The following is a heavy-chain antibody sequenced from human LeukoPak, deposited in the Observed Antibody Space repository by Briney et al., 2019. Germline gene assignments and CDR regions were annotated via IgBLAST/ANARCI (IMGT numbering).Heavy chain of an antibody. V-gene: IGHV5-51*01. CDR1: GYIFTSYW. D-gene: IGHD2-2*02. J-gene: IGHJ4*02. CDR3: ARHPLAAGCSSTSCYSDY. CDR2: IYPGDSDT. Sequence: GGSLLLSCQGSGYIFTSYWIGWVRQLPGKGLEWMGIIYPGDSDTRYSPSFQGQVTISADKSISTAYLQWSSLKASDTAMYYCARHPLAAGCSSTSCYSDYWGQGTLVTVSS.